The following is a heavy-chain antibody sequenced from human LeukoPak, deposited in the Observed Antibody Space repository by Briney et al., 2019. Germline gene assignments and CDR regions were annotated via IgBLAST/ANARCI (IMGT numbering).Heavy chain of an antibody. Sequence: QPGGSLRLSCAASGFTFSSYEMNWVRQAPGKGLEWVSYVSSSGSTIYYADSVKGRFTISRDNAKNSLYLQMNSLRAEDTAVYYCARNPYYYDSSGYFDYWGQETLVTVSS. CDR1: GFTFSSYE. V-gene: IGHV3-48*03. J-gene: IGHJ4*02. CDR2: VSSSGSTI. CDR3: ARNPYYYDSSGYFDY. D-gene: IGHD3-22*01.